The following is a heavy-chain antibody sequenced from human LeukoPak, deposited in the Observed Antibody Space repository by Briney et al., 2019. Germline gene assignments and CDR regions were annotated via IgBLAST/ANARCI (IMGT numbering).Heavy chain of an antibody. Sequence: PSETLSLTCTVSGGSISSYYWSWIRQPAGKGLEWIGRIYTSGSTNYNPSLKSRVTMSVDTSKNQFSLKLSSVTAADTAVYYCAGGSNDFWSGYYTRSTPDAFDIWGQGTMVTVSS. CDR2: IYTSGST. CDR1: GGSISSYY. D-gene: IGHD3-3*01. J-gene: IGHJ3*02. CDR3: AGGSNDFWSGYYTRSTPDAFDI. V-gene: IGHV4-4*07.